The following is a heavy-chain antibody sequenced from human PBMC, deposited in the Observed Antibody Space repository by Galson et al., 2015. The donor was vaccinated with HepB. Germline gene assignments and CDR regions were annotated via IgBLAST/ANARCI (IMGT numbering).Heavy chain of an antibody. CDR1: GYTFTGYY. V-gene: IGHV1-2*04. Sequence: SVKVSCKASGYTFTGYYMHWVRQAPGQGLEWMGWINPNSGGTNYAQKFQGWVTTTRDTSISTAYMELSRLRSDDTAVYYCAREKIYDSSGYYRDFDYWGQGTLVTVSS. CDR3: AREKIYDSSGYYRDFDY. J-gene: IGHJ4*02. CDR2: INPNSGGT. D-gene: IGHD3-22*01.